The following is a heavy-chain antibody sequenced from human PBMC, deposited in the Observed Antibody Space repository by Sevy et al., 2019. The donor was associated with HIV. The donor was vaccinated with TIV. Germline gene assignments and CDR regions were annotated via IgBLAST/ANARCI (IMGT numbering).Heavy chain of an antibody. CDR3: AREGCTRPHDY. CDR1: GFPFSKYS. J-gene: IGHJ4*02. D-gene: IGHD2-8*01. Sequence: GGSLRLSCAASGFPFSKYSMSWIRQTPGKGLEWVATFSFGCGQINYAVSVKGRFTISRDDSRNTFYLEMNSLRSEDTAIYYCAREGCTRPHDYWGQGTVVTVSS. CDR2: FSFGCGQI. V-gene: IGHV3-21*04.